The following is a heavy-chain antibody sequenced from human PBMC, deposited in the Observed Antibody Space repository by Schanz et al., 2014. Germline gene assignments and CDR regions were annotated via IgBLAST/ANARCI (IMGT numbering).Heavy chain of an antibody. CDR2: ISSTSRAT. V-gene: IGHV3-48*01. CDR1: EFSFSSFG. Sequence: VQLVESGGGLVQPRGSLRLSCAASEFSFSSFGLNWVRQAPGKGLEWISYISSTSRATYYADSVKGRFTISRDNSKNTVNLQMNSLRAEDTAVYYCAKEKEEVAADGSFFDYWGQGTLVNVSS. J-gene: IGHJ4*02. CDR3: AKEKEEVAADGSFFDY. D-gene: IGHD6-13*01.